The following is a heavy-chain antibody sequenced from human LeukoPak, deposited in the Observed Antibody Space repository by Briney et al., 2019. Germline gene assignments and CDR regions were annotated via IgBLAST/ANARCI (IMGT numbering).Heavy chain of an antibody. Sequence: SETLSLTCTVSSGSINSGNYYWSWIRQPPGKGLEWIGYIYHSGSTYYNPSLKSRVTISVDRSKNQFSLKLSSVTAADTAVYYCARGAAAASDWGQGTLVTVSS. CDR3: ARGAAAASD. V-gene: IGHV4-30-2*01. CDR1: SGSINSGNYY. CDR2: IYHSGST. D-gene: IGHD6-13*01. J-gene: IGHJ4*02.